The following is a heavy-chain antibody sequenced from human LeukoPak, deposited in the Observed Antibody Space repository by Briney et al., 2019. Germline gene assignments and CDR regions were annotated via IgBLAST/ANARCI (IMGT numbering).Heavy chain of an antibody. CDR3: ARGVSRYCSSTSCPVDY. J-gene: IGHJ4*02. V-gene: IGHV1-18*04. D-gene: IGHD2-2*01. Sequence: GASVKVSCKASGYIFTSYGISWVRQAPGQGLEWMGWISAYNGNTNYAQKLQGRVTMTTDTSTSTAYMELRSLRSDDTAVYYCARGVSRYCSSTSCPVDYWGQGTLVTVSS. CDR2: ISAYNGNT. CDR1: GYIFTSYG.